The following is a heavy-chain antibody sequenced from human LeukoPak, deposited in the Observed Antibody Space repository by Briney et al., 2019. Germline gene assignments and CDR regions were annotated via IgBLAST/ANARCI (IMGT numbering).Heavy chain of an antibody. CDR3: ASHPNYSDSNRPYYYYNMDV. Sequence: GSLRLSCAASGFTFSSYGMHWVRQAPGKGLEWVAVIWYDGSNKYYADSVKGRFTISRDNSKNTLYLQMNSLRAEDTAVYYCASHPNYSDSNRPYYYYNMDVWGQGTTVTVSS. CDR1: GFTFSSYG. D-gene: IGHD3-22*01. CDR2: IWYDGSNK. J-gene: IGHJ6*02. V-gene: IGHV3-33*01.